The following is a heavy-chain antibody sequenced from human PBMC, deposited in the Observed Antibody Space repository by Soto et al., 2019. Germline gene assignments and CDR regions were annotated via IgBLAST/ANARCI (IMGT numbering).Heavy chain of an antibody. Sequence: AMHWVRQAPGKGLEWVSGISWNSGSIGYADSVKGRFTISRDNAKNSLYLQMNSLRAEDTALYYCAKDIWYYYDSSGPGAFDIWGQGTMVTVS. V-gene: IGHV3-9*01. CDR3: AKDIWYYYDSSGPGAFDI. D-gene: IGHD3-22*01. J-gene: IGHJ3*02. CDR1: A. CDR2: ISWNSGSI.